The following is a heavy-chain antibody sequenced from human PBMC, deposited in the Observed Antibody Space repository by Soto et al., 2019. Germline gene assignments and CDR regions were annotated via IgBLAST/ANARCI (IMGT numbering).Heavy chain of an antibody. CDR2: VTNNGGRT. V-gene: IGHV3-23*01. D-gene: IGHD3-10*01. CDR1: GFAFNTYA. CDR3: AKDAYDGSAKTSWFDY. J-gene: IGHJ4*02. Sequence: GGSLRLSCGASGFAFNTYAMNWVLQAPGKGLEWGSVVTNNGGRTYYADSVKGRFTISRDNSKNTLYLQMNSLRAEDTAVYYCAKDAYDGSAKTSWFDYWGQGTLVTVSS.